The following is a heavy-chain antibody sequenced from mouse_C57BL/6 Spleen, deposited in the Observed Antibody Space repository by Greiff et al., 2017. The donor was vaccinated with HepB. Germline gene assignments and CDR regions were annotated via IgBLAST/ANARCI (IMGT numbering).Heavy chain of an antibody. CDR1: GFTFSSYG. Sequence: DVHLVESGGDLVKPGGSLKLSCAASGFTFSSYGMSWVRQTPDKRLEWVATISSGGSYTYYPDSVKGRFTISRDNAKNTLYLQMSSLKSEDTAMYYGAGDYDAWFAYWGQGTLVTVSA. V-gene: IGHV5-6*01. D-gene: IGHD2-4*01. CDR2: ISSGGSYT. J-gene: IGHJ3*01. CDR3: AGDYDAWFAY.